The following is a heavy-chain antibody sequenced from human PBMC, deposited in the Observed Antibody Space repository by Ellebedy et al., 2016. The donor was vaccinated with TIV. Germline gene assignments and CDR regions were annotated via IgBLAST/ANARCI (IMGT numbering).Heavy chain of an antibody. J-gene: IGHJ4*02. CDR1: GNAFTSYR. Sequence: AASVKVSCKASGNAFTSYRVYWVRRAPGRGLEWMGIINPTSGSTMYAQKFRGRVTVTSDTFTNTVYMELRSLTSEDTAVYFCATTEYSRTWSFDYWGQGTLVTVSS. D-gene: IGHD4-11*01. CDR3: ATTEYSRTWSFDY. CDR2: INPTSGST. V-gene: IGHV1-46*01.